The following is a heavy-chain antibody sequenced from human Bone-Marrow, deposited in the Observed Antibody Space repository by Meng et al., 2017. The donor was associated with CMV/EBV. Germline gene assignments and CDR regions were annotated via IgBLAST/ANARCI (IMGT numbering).Heavy chain of an antibody. CDR1: GFTFSSYE. D-gene: IGHD2-8*01. CDR3: TRLYCTNGVCYDFFDY. J-gene: IGHJ4*02. V-gene: IGHV3-48*03. CDR2: ISSSGSTI. Sequence: GGSLRLSCAASGFTFSSYEMNWVRQAPGKGLEWVSYISSSGSTIYYADSVKGRFTISRDNAKNSLYLQMNSLKTEDTAVYYCTRLYCTNGVCYDFFDYWGQGTRVTVSS.